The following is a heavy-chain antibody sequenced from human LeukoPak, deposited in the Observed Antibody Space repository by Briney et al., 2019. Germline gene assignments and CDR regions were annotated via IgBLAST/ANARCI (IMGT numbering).Heavy chain of an antibody. J-gene: IGHJ4*02. Sequence: GASVKVSCKASGYTFTGYYMHWVRQAPGQGLEWMGWINPNSGGTNYAQKFQGRVTMTRDTSISTAYMELSRLRSDDTAVYYCARVPDYYGSGSLNNWGQGTLVTVSS. CDR1: GYTFTGYY. CDR2: INPNSGGT. CDR3: ARVPDYYGSGSLNN. D-gene: IGHD3-10*01. V-gene: IGHV1-2*02.